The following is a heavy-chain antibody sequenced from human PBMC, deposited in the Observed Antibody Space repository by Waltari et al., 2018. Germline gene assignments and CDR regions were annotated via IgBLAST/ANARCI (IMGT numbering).Heavy chain of an antibody. D-gene: IGHD1-26*01. CDR1: GYSISSGYY. V-gene: IGHV4-38-2*02. CDR2: IYHSGST. J-gene: IGHJ4*02. Sequence: QVQLQESGPGLVKPSETLSLTCAVSGYSISSGYYWGWIRQPPGKGLEWIGSIYHSGSTYYNPSLKSRVTISVDTSKNQFSLKLSSVTAADTAVYYCAKDLNSGSYYDPSGFDYWGQGTLVTVSS. CDR3: AKDLNSGSYYDPSGFDY.